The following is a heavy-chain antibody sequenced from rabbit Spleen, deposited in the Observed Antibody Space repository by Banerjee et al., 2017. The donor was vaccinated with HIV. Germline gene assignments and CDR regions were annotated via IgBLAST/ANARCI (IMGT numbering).Heavy chain of an antibody. CDR3: VRDQAGDADYGPYYLNL. D-gene: IGHD2-1*01. Sequence: QSLEESGGDLVKPGASLTLTCTASGFSFSSSYCVCWVRQAPGKGLEWIACIYAGSSASTYYANWVNGRFTISSHNAQNTLYLQLSSLTAADTATYFCVRDQAGDADYGPYYLNLWGPGTLVTVS. V-gene: IGHV1S40*01. J-gene: IGHJ4*01. CDR2: IYAGSSAST. CDR1: GFSFSSSYC.